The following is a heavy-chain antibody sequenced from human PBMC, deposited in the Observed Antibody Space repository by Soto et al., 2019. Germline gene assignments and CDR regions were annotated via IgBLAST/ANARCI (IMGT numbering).Heavy chain of an antibody. V-gene: IGHV4-61*05. J-gene: IGHJ4*02. CDR1: GGSISSSIYY. Sequence: PSETLSLTCTVSGGSISSSIYYGGWIRQPPGKGLECIGYIYYNGNTNYNPSLKSRVTISVDTSKNQFTLNLNSVTAADTAVYYCARHATRSYDYWGQGTLVTVSS. CDR2: IYYNGNT. CDR3: ARHATRSYDY.